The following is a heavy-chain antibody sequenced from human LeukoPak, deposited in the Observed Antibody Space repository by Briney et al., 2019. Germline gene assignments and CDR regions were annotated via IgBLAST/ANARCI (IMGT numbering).Heavy chain of an antibody. Sequence: PGGSLRLSCAASGFIFDNYGMSWVRQAPGKGLQWVSGFNWNGGSTGYADSVRGRFTISRDNAKNSLHLQMNSLRAEDTALYYCASGRTASSYSVSHTDAFDIWGQGTMVTVSS. V-gene: IGHV3-20*04. CDR3: ASGRTASSYSVSHTDAFDI. D-gene: IGHD1-26*01. J-gene: IGHJ3*02. CDR2: FNWNGGST. CDR1: GFIFDNYG.